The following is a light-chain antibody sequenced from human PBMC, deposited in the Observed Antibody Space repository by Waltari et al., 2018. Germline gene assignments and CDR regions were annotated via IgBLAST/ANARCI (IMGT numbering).Light chain of an antibody. CDR1: ITGRIS. CDR3: QVWIVSTEHPL. CDR2: DDS. J-gene: IGLJ2*01. V-gene: IGLV3-21*02. Sequence: SYVLTQPAPESVPPGQSARPTSRRHITGRISVHWSQQKPGQAPVMVVYDDSDRPSWIPVRFSGPKSGNTATLIINRVEVGDEADYYCQVWIVSTEHPLFGGGTKLTVL.